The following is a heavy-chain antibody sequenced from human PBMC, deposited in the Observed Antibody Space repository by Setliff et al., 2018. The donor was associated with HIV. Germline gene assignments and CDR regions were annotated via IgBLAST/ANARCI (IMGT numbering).Heavy chain of an antibody. J-gene: IGHJ4*02. CDR3: VGPHCSSRGRCYAFDR. Sequence: GGSLRLSCAASGFTFNKAWMNWVRQAPGKGLEWVGRVKSKRDGGTVDYAAPVKGRFTISIDDSANTLYLQMNSLKTEDTAVYYCVGPHCSSRGRCYAFDRWGQGTRVTVSS. CDR2: VKSKRDGGTV. CDR1: GFTFNKAW. V-gene: IGHV3-15*07. D-gene: IGHD2-15*01.